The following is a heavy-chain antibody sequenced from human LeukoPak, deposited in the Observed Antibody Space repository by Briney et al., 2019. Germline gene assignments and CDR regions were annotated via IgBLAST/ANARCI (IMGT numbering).Heavy chain of an antibody. CDR2: MSSSWSYI. D-gene: IGHD2-21*02. Sequence: GGSLRLSCAASGFNLNTYTMNWVRQAPGKGLEWVSSMSSSWSYIHYADSVKGRFTISRDNSKNTLFLQMNSLRAEDTAVYFCARDVGGGDTFDYWGQGTLVTVSS. CDR3: ARDVGGGDTFDY. V-gene: IGHV3-21*01. J-gene: IGHJ4*02. CDR1: GFNLNTYT.